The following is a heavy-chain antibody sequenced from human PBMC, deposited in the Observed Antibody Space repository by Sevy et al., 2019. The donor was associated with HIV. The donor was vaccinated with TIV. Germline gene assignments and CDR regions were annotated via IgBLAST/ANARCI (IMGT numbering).Heavy chain of an antibody. CDR3: AHTTDTFSTWYNYYNFHGLDV. CDR1: GFSLNIDNVG. V-gene: IGHV2-5*01. J-gene: IGHJ6*02. CDR2: ISWNDVK. D-gene: IGHD1-1*01. Sequence: SGPTLVNPTQTLRLTCTYSGFSLNIDNVGVGWIRQPPGKALEWLAVISWNDVKRYSPSLKSRLTITKDASKNQVVLTITTVEPVDTGTYYCAHTTDTFSTWYNYYNFHGLDVWGPGTTVTVSS.